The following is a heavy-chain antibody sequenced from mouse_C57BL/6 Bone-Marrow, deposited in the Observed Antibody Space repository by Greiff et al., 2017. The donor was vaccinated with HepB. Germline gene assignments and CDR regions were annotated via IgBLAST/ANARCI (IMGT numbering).Heavy chain of an antibody. J-gene: IGHJ1*03. D-gene: IGHD1-1*01. CDR1: GYTFTGYW. CDR3: ARSSCHWDMDV. V-gene: IGHV1-9*01. CDR2: ILPGSDST. Sequence: VQLQQSGAELLKPGASVKLSCKATGYTFTGYWLEWVKQRPGHGLEWIGEILPGSDSTNYNEKFKGKATFTADTSSNTAYMQLSSLTTEDSAIYYCARSSCHWDMDVWGKGTTVTVAS.